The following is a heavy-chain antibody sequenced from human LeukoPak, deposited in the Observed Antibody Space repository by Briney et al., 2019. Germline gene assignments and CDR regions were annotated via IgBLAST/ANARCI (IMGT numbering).Heavy chain of an antibody. CDR2: INAGNGNT. V-gene: IGHV1-3*01. CDR3: ARQGGGPYSGSPFDY. CDR1: GYTFTGYA. J-gene: IGHJ4*02. D-gene: IGHD1-26*01. Sequence: ASVKVSCKASGYTFTGYAMHWVRQAPGQRLEWMGWINAGNGNTKYSQKLQGRVTITRETSASTAFMELSSLRSEDTAVYYCARQGGGPYSGSPFDYWGQGTLVTVSS.